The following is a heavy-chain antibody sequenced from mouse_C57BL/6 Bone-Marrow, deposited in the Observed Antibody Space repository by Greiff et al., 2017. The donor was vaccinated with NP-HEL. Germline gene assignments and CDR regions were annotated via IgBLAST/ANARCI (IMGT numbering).Heavy chain of an antibody. CDR1: GFTFSSYA. V-gene: IGHV5-4*03. D-gene: IGHD1-1*01. CDR3: ARGYGSSLWYFDG. J-gene: IGHJ1*03. CDR2: ISDGGSYT. Sequence: EVNVVESGGGLVKPGGSLKLSCAASGFTFSSYAMSWVRRTPEKRLEWVATISDGGSYTYYPDNVKGRFTISRDNAKNNLYLQMSHLKAEDTAMYYCARGYGSSLWYFDGWGTGTTVTVSS.